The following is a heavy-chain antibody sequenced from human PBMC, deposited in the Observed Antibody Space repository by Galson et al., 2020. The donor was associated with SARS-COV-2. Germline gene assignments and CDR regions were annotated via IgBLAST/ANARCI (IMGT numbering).Heavy chain of an antibody. J-gene: IGHJ5*02. D-gene: IGHD3-10*01. V-gene: IGHV2-70*11. CDR3: ARSTHYYYYGSGSYKVSWYDP. CDR1: GFSLSTSGMC. CDR2: IDWDDDK. Sequence: SGPTLVKPTQTLTLTCTFSGFSLSTSGMCVSWIRQPPGKALEWLARIDWDDDKYYSTSLKTRLTISKDTSKNQVVLTMTNMDPVDTATYYCARSTHYYYYGSGSYKVSWYDPWGQGTLVTVSS.